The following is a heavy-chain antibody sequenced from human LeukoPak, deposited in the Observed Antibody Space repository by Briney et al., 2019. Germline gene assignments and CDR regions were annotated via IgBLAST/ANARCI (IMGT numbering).Heavy chain of an antibody. Sequence: AETLSLTCTVSGVSVISYYRSWIRQPAGKGLEWIWRIYTGGRTNYNPSLKSRFTISVDKSKNQFSLKLSSVTAADTAVYYCARVQGYYYCMDVWGKGTTVTVSS. CDR2: IYTGGRT. V-gene: IGHV4-4*07. J-gene: IGHJ6*03. CDR3: ARVQGYYYCMDV. CDR1: GVSVISYY.